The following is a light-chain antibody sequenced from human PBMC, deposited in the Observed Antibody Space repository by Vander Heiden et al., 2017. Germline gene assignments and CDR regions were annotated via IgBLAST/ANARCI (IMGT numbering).Light chain of an antibody. V-gene: IGKV4-1*01. CDR3: QQYYSTPQT. CDR1: PPVLYSSTYTHY. J-gene: IGKJ1*01. Sequence: DIVMTQSPDSLAVSLGERATTNCKSSPPVLYSSTYTHYLAWYQQKSGQPPRLLIHSASTRESGVPDRFSGSGSGTDFTLSISSLQAEDVAVYYCQQYYSTPQTFGQGTKVEIK. CDR2: SAS.